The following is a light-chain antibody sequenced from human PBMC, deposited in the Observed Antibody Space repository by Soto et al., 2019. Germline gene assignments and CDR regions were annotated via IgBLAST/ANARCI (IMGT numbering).Light chain of an antibody. CDR3: QQYGSSGT. CDR2: GAS. Sequence: EIVMTQYPATLSVSPGERVTLSCRASQSVRSNLAWYQQKPGQAPRLLIYGASTRATGIPARFSGSGSGTDFTLTISRLEPEDFAVYYCQQYGSSGTFGQGTKVDIK. J-gene: IGKJ1*01. CDR1: QSVRSN. V-gene: IGKV3-15*01.